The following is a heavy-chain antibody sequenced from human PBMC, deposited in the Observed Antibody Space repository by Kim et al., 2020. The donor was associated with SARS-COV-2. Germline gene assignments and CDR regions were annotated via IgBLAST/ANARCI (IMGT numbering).Heavy chain of an antibody. Sequence: SETLSLTCAVYGGSFSGYYWSWIRQPPGKGLEWIGEINHSGSTNYNPSLKSRVTISVDTSKNQFSLKLSSVTAADPAVYYCARGTLQWLVRGPYSYYMDV. CDR1: GGSFSGYY. V-gene: IGHV4-34*01. CDR2: INHSGST. CDR3: ARGTLQWLVRGPYSYYMDV. D-gene: IGHD6-19*01. J-gene: IGHJ6*03.